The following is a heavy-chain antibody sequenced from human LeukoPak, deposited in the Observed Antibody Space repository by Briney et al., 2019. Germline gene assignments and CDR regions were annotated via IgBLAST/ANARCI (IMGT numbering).Heavy chain of an antibody. V-gene: IGHV3-23*01. D-gene: IGHD1-1*01. Sequence: GGSLRLSCAASGFTFSSYSMGWVRQAPGKGLEWVSSISGSGGRIDYADSVKGRFTISRDNSKNTLSLQMNSLTAEDTAVYYCAKNPRLEGWIYFDSWGQGILVTVSS. CDR2: ISGSGGRI. J-gene: IGHJ4*02. CDR1: GFTFSSYS. CDR3: AKNPRLEGWIYFDS.